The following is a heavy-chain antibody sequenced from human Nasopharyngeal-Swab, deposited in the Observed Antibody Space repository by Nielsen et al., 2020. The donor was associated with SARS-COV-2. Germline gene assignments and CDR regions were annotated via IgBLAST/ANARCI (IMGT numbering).Heavy chain of an antibody. J-gene: IGHJ4*02. D-gene: IGHD6-19*01. Sequence: GESLKISCAASGFTFSSYWMSWVRQAPGKGLEWVANIKQDGSEKYYVDSVKGRFTISRDNAKNSLYLQMNSLRAEDTAVYYCAELSSGWIFDYWGQGTLVTVSS. CDR2: IKQDGSEK. CDR1: GFTFSSYW. CDR3: AELSSGWIFDY. V-gene: IGHV3-7*01.